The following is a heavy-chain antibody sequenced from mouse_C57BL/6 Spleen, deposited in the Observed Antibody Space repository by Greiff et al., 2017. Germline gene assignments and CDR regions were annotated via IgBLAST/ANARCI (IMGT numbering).Heavy chain of an antibody. J-gene: IGHJ4*01. CDR3: ARNEGLRPGYAMDY. Sequence: QVQLKQSGPGLVQPSQSLSITCTVSGFSLTSYGVHWVRQSPGKGLEWLGVIWSGGSTDYNAAFISRLSISKDNSKSQVFFKMNSLQADDTAIYXCARNEGLRPGYAMDYWGQGTSVTVSS. V-gene: IGHV2-2*01. CDR2: IWSGGST. CDR1: GFSLTSYG. D-gene: IGHD2-4*01.